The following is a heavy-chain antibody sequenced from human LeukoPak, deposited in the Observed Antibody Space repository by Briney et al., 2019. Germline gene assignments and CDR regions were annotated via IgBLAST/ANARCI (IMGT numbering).Heavy chain of an antibody. Sequence: PSETLSLTCTVSGGSISSSNYYWGWIRQPPGKGLEWIGSIYSSGSTNYNSSLKSRVTMSVDTSKNQFSLKLSSVTAADTAVYYCARQWNAVAGFGYWGQGTLVTVSS. CDR3: ARQWNAVAGFGY. CDR2: IYSSGST. V-gene: IGHV4-39*07. J-gene: IGHJ4*02. D-gene: IGHD6-13*01. CDR1: GGSISSSNYY.